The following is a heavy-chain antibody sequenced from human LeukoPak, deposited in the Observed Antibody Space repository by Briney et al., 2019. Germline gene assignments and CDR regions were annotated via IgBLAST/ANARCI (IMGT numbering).Heavy chain of an antibody. J-gene: IGHJ4*02. Sequence: GGSLRLSCAASGFTFGSYGMHWVRQAPGKGLEWVAVISYDGSNKYYADSVKGRFTISRDNSKNTLYLQMNSLRAEDTAVYYCAKDRCSSTSCYLHYWGQGTLVTVSS. D-gene: IGHD2-2*01. V-gene: IGHV3-30*18. CDR2: ISYDGSNK. CDR3: AKDRCSSTSCYLHY. CDR1: GFTFGSYG.